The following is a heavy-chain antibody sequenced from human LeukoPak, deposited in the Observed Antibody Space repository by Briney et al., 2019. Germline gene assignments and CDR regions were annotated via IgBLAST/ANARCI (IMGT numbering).Heavy chain of an antibody. CDR3: AKLAENYYDSSGSNDAFDI. CDR2: IRYDGSNK. J-gene: IGHJ3*02. CDR1: GFTFSSYG. D-gene: IGHD3-22*01. V-gene: IGHV3-30*02. Sequence: GGSLRFSCAASGFTFSSYGMHWVRQAPGKGLEWVAFIRYDGSNKYYADSVKGRFTISRDNSKNTLYLQMNSLRAEDTAVYYCAKLAENYYDSSGSNDAFDIWGQGTMVTVSS.